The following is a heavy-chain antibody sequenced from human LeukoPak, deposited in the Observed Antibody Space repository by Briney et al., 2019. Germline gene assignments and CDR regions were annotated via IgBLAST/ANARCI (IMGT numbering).Heavy chain of an antibody. Sequence: ASVKVSCKASGGTFISYAISWVRQAPGQGLEWMGGIIPIFGTANYAQKFQGKVTITTDESTSTAYMELSSLRSEYTAVYYCARAQAAAGYPGYFDYWGQGTLVTVSS. CDR1: GGTFISYA. CDR2: IIPIFGTA. J-gene: IGHJ4*02. CDR3: ARAQAAAGYPGYFDY. V-gene: IGHV1-69*05. D-gene: IGHD6-13*01.